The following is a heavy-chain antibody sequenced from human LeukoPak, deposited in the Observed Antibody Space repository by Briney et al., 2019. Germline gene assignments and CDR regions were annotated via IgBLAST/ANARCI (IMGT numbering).Heavy chain of an antibody. CDR2: FDPEDGET. D-gene: IGHD5-18*01. CDR1: GYTFTELS. Sequence: ASVKVSCKVSGYTFTELSMHWVRQAPGKGLEWMGGFDPEDGETIYAQKFQGRVTMTEDTSTDTAYMELSSLRSEDTAVYYCATVQRVESYGYDLVDYWGQGTWSPSPQ. V-gene: IGHV1-24*01. CDR3: ATVQRVESYGYDLVDY. J-gene: IGHJ4*02.